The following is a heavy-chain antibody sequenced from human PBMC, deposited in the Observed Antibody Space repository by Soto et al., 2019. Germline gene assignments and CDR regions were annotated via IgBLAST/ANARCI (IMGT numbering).Heavy chain of an antibody. CDR3: AKGCQANYDFWSGYYPCGMDV. Sequence: SLRLSCAASGFPFDDYTMHWVRQAPGKGLVWVSLISWDGGSTYYADSVKGRFTISRDNSKNSLYLQMNSLRTEDTALYYCAKGCQANYDFWSGYYPCGMDVWGQGTTVTVSS. D-gene: IGHD3-3*01. CDR2: ISWDGGST. CDR1: GFPFDDYT. V-gene: IGHV3-43*01. J-gene: IGHJ6*02.